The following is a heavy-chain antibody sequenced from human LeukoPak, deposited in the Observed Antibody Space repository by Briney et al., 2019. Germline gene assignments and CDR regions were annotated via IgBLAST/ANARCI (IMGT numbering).Heavy chain of an antibody. Sequence: GASVKVSCKASGYTFTSYDINWVRQATGQGLEWMGWMNPNSGNTGYAQKFQGRVTITRNTSISTGYMELSSLRSEDTAVYYCAIVPRPGEYNYGYGGYWGQGTPVAVSS. J-gene: IGHJ4*02. CDR2: MNPNSGNT. CDR3: AIVPRPGEYNYGYGGY. D-gene: IGHD5-18*01. CDR1: GYTFTSYD. V-gene: IGHV1-8*03.